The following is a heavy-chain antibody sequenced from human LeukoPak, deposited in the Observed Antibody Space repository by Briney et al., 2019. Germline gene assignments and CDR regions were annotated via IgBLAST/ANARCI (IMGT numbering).Heavy chain of an antibody. CDR1: GFTFSNYW. J-gene: IGHJ4*02. V-gene: IGHV3-74*03. CDR2: ITRDGSTT. D-gene: IGHD3-10*01. CDR3: ARDKKIGESSEIDY. Sequence: GGSLRLSCAASGFTFSNYWVNWVRHAPGKGLVWVSRITRDGSTTKYADSVKGRFTVSRDNAKNTLNLQMNSLRAEDTAVYYCARDKKIGESSEIDYWGQGSLVTVSS.